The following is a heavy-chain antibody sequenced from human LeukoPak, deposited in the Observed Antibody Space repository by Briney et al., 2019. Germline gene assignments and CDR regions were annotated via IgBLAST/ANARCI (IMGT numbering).Heavy chain of an antibody. CDR2: IIESGSST. CDR3: GSQVETFYMDV. CDR1: GFTLSDSD. J-gene: IGHJ6*03. Sequence: PGGSLRLSCVASGFTLSDSDMSWIRQAPGKGLEWVSYIIESGSSTYYADSVTGRFTISRDNAKNSLYLQMNSLRDEDTGVYYCGSQVETFYMDVWGKGTTVTVS. V-gene: IGHV3-11*04. D-gene: IGHD5-24*01.